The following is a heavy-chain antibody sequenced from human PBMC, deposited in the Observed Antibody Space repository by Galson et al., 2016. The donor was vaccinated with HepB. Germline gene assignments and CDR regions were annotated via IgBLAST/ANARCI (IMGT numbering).Heavy chain of an antibody. CDR3: AKDRFYGFSFDY. D-gene: IGHD4-17*01. CDR2: ISYDGNGK. CDR1: GFSFSSYG. V-gene: IGHV3-30*18. Sequence: SLRLSCAASGFSFSSYGMHWVRPAPGKGLEWVGLISYDGNGKYYGDSVKGRFTISRDNSKKTLILQMNSLRPEDTAVYYCAKDRFYGFSFDYWGQGTLVTVSS. J-gene: IGHJ4*02.